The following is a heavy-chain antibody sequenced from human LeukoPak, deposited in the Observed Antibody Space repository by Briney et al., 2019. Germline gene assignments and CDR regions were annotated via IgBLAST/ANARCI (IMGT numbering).Heavy chain of an antibody. J-gene: IGHJ4*02. CDR2: VNPKSGST. CDR3: ARGVSVRRYAWAF. Sequence: ASVKVTCKASGYSFTDYDIIWVRQAAGPGLEWVGWVNPKSGSTAYAPKFQGRVTMTSCTSISTVYMELSSLRPEDSAVYYCARGVSVRRYAWAFWGQGSLVTVSS. V-gene: IGHV1-8*01. D-gene: IGHD3-16*01. CDR1: GYSFTDYD.